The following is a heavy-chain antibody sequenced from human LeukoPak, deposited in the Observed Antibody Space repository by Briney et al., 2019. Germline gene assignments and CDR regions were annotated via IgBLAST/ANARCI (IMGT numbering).Heavy chain of an antibody. J-gene: IGHJ4*02. CDR1: GFTFDDYG. D-gene: IGHD1-26*01. V-gene: IGHV3-20*04. CDR2: IKWNGGST. Sequence: GGSLRLSCAPSGFTFDDYGMRWVRQAPGEGREWVSSIKWNGGSTDYADSVKGRFTVSRNNAKNSLYLKMNSLRAEDTALYYCVRVTLGGSDYWGQGTLVTVSS. CDR3: VRVTLGGSDY.